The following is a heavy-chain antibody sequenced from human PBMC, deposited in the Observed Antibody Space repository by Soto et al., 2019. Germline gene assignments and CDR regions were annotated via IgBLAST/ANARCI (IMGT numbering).Heavy chain of an antibody. CDR2: ISYDGSNK. CDR3: ARGRSYYYGSGSGY. Sequence: QVPLVESGGGVVQPGRSLRLSCAASGFTFSSYAMHWVRQAPGKGLEWVAVISYDGSNKYYADSVKGRFTISRDNSKNTLYLQMNSLRAEDTAVYYCARGRSYYYGSGSGYWGQGTLVTVSS. V-gene: IGHV3-30-3*01. J-gene: IGHJ4*02. CDR1: GFTFSSYA. D-gene: IGHD3-10*01.